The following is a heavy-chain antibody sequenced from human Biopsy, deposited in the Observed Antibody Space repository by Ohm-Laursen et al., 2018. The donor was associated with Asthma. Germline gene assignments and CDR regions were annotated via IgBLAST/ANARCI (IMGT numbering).Heavy chain of an antibody. CDR2: ISVYNGNT. J-gene: IGHJ6*02. CDR1: GYTFNSAG. Sequence: GASVKVSCKASGYTFNSAGITWVRQAPGQGLEWMGWISVYNGNTKVAQKPQDRVTMITDTSTSTAYMELGSLRSDDTAVYFCARAVDYSHYYGIDVWGQGTTVTVS. D-gene: IGHD3-10*01. CDR3: ARAVDYSHYYGIDV. V-gene: IGHV1-18*01.